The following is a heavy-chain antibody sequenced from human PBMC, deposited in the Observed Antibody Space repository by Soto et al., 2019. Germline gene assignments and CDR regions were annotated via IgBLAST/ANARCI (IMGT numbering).Heavy chain of an antibody. CDR3: AKGSIVVVTVIRPDDAFDI. Sequence: LRLSCAGSGFPFTYYAVDWVRPAPGKGLDWVSGISGGGGSTYYADSVKGRFTISRDTSKNTLYLQMNSLRADDTAVYYCAKGSIVVVTVIRPDDAFDIWGQGTMVTV. D-gene: IGHD2-21*02. V-gene: IGHV3-23*01. CDR1: GFPFTYYA. CDR2: ISGGGGST. J-gene: IGHJ3*02.